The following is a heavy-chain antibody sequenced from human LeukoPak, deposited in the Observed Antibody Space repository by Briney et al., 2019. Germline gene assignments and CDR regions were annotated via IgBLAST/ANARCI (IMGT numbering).Heavy chain of an antibody. V-gene: IGHV3-23*01. CDR3: AKLTEKSYPVDV. D-gene: IGHD3-10*01. Sequence: GGSLRLSCVASVLSFNNYGMSRVRPAPGKGLEWVAVVGFAGVITQYADSVKGRFTISRDNSKNTLYLQMNSLRGEDTAVYYCAKLTEKSYPVDVWGQGTTVTVTS. CDR2: VGFAGVIT. J-gene: IGHJ6*02. CDR1: VLSFNNYG.